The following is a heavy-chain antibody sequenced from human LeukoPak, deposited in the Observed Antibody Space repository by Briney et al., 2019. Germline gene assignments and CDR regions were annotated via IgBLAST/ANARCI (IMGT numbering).Heavy chain of an antibody. Sequence: GGSLRLSCAATGFTFSDYYMSWIRQAPGKGLEWVSYISSSSSYTNYADSVKGRFTISRDNAKNSLYLQMNSLRAEDTAVYYCARAGYEALAYWGQGTLVTVSS. CDR2: ISSSSSYT. J-gene: IGHJ4*02. D-gene: IGHD3-3*01. V-gene: IGHV3-11*06. CDR3: ARAGYEALAY. CDR1: GFTFSDYY.